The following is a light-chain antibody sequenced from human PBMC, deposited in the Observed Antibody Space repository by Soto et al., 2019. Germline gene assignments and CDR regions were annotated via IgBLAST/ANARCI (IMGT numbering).Light chain of an antibody. CDR1: SSNIGSYP. J-gene: IGLJ3*02. CDR3: AAWDDSLNGVV. Sequence: QSVLTQPPSASGTPGQRVTISCSGSSSNIGSYPVNWYQQLPGTAPKLLIYTNNQRPSGVPDRFSGSKSGTSASLAISGLQSEGESDYYCAAWDDSLNGVVFGGGTKVTVL. CDR2: TNN. V-gene: IGLV1-44*01.